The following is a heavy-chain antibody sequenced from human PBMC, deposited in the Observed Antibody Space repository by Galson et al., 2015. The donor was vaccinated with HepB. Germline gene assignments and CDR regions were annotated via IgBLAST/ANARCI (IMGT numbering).Heavy chain of an antibody. CDR3: ATGGTYYDILTGYYTYGMDV. V-gene: IGHV1-69*06. Sequence: SVKVSCKASGGTFSSYAISWVRQAPGQGLEWMGGIIPIFGTANYAQKFQGRVTITADKSTSTAYMELSSLRSEDTAVYYCATGGTYYDILTGYYTYGMDVWGQGTTVTVSS. D-gene: IGHD3-9*01. J-gene: IGHJ6*02. CDR2: IIPIFGTA. CDR1: GGTFSSYA.